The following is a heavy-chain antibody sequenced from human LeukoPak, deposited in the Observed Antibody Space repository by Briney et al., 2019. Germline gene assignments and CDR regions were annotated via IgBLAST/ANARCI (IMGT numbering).Heavy chain of an antibody. CDR2: ISDSGRST. CDR3: AKGQRWELPLDF. CDR1: GFTFGSYA. D-gene: IGHD2-15*01. J-gene: IGHJ4*02. Sequence: GGSLRLSXAASGFTFGSYATTWVRQAPGKGLEWISAISDSGRSTYYADSVKGRFTISRDVSKSTLYLQMNSLRAEDTALYYCAKGQRWELPLDFWGQGTLVTVSS. V-gene: IGHV3-23*01.